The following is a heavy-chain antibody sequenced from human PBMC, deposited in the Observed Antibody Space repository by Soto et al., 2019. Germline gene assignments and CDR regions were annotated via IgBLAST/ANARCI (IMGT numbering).Heavy chain of an antibody. Sequence: GESLKISCKGSGYSFTSYWIGWVRQMPGKGLEWMGIIYPGDSDTRYSPSFQGQVTISADKSISTAYLQWSSLKASDTAMYYCAGISVNISNVLQGEDAFDIWGQGTMVTVSS. CDR1: GYSFTSYW. CDR3: AGISVNISNVLQGEDAFDI. CDR2: IYPGDSDT. V-gene: IGHV5-51*01. D-gene: IGHD2-21*01. J-gene: IGHJ3*02.